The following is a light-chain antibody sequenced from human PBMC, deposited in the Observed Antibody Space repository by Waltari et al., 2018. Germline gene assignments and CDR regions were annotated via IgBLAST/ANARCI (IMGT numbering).Light chain of an antibody. V-gene: IGKV1-39*01. J-gene: IGKJ2*01. CDR1: QSISSY. Sequence: DIQMTQSPSSLSASVGDRVTITCRASQSISSYLNWYQQKRGKAPKVLIYAASSLQSGVPSRFSGSGSGTDFTLTISSLQPEDFASYYCQQSYSFPLTFGQGTKLEIK. CDR3: QQSYSFPLT. CDR2: AAS.